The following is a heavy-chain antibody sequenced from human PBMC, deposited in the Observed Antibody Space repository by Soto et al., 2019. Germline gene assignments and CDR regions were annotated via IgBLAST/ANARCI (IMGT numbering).Heavy chain of an antibody. Sequence: ASVKVSCAASGFTFSRHWIHWVRQAPGQGLVWVSRTKTDGTTSFADSVRGRFTISRDNAENTLYLQMNSLRAEDTAVYYCVRDMRPVPWYGGISSAFDMWGQGTMVTVSS. D-gene: IGHD3-10*01. CDR1: GFTFSRHW. V-gene: IGHV3-74*01. CDR3: VRDMRPVPWYGGISSAFDM. CDR2: TKTDGTT. J-gene: IGHJ3*02.